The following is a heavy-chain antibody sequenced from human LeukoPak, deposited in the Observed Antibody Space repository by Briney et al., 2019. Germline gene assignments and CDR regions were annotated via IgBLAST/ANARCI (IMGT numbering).Heavy chain of an antibody. CDR2: ISWNSGSI. V-gene: IGHV3-9*01. Sequence: GRSLRFSCAASGFTFDDYAMHWVRQAPGKGLEWVSGISWNSGSIGYEDSVKGRFTISRDNAKNSLYLQMNSLRTEDAALYYCAKGDAAMVYYYMDVWGKGTTVTVSS. CDR3: AKGDAAMVYYYMDV. D-gene: IGHD5-18*01. J-gene: IGHJ6*03. CDR1: GFTFDDYA.